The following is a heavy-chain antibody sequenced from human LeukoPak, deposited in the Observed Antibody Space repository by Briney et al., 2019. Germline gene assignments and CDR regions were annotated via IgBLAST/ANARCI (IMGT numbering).Heavy chain of an antibody. CDR3: ANSATGNWFDP. CDR2: IYYSGNT. CDR1: GGSISSYY. J-gene: IGHJ5*02. D-gene: IGHD6-13*01. Sequence: SETLSLTCIVSGGSISSYYWSWIRQPPGKGLEWIGYIYYSGNTNYNPSLKSRVTISVDTSKNQFSLKLTSVTAADTAVYYCANSATGNWFDPWGQGTLVTVPS. V-gene: IGHV4-59*01.